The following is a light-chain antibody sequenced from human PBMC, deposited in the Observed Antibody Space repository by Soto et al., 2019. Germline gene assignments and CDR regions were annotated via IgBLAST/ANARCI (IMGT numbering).Light chain of an antibody. V-gene: IGKV1-5*01. Sequence: DIQMTHSPSTLSASVGDRVTITCRASQSISSWLAWYQQKPGKAPKLLIYDASSLESGVPSRFSGSGSGKEFTLTISSLQPDDFATYYCKQYNSYYPTFGKGTKVDIX. J-gene: IGKJ1*01. CDR1: QSISSW. CDR3: KQYNSYYPT. CDR2: DAS.